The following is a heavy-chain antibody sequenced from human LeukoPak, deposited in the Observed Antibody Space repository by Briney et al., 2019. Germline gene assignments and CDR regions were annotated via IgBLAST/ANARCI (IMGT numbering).Heavy chain of an antibody. CDR1: GGSISSYF. CDR3: ASEYCSSASCRFDN. Sequence: PSQTLSLTCTVSGGSISSYFWSWIRQPPGKGLEWIGYIYYSGSTNYNPSLKSRVTISVDTSKNQFSLKLSSVTAADTAVYYCASEYCSSASCRFDNWGQGTLVTVSS. CDR2: IYYSGST. J-gene: IGHJ4*02. D-gene: IGHD2-2*01. V-gene: IGHV4-59*01.